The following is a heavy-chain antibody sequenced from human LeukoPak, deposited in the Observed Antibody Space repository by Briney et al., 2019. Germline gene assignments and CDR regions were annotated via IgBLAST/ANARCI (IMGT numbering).Heavy chain of an antibody. J-gene: IGHJ6*02. V-gene: IGHV3-7*02. CDR2: IKHDGSET. CDR3: AKNGGPHGMDV. CDR1: GFDFSSTW. Sequence: GGSLRLSCAASGFDFSSTWMSWVRQAPGKGLEWVANIKHDGSETNYVDSVKGRFTISRDNAKNSLHLQMNSLRVEDTAVYYCAKNGGPHGMDVWGQGTTVTVSS. D-gene: IGHD3-16*01.